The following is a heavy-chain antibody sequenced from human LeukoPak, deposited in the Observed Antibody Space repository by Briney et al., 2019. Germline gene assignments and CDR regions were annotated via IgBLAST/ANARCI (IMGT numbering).Heavy chain of an antibody. CDR3: AVTKTYKYYYYMDV. CDR2: ISPYNGNT. CDR1: GYTFTSYG. D-gene: IGHD4-17*01. Sequence: ASVKVSCKASGYTFTSYGISWVRQAPGQGLEWMGWISPYNGNTNYAQKLQGRVTITRNTSKSTAYMDLTSLRSEDTAVYYCAVTKTYKYYYYMDVWGKGTTVTISS. J-gene: IGHJ6*03. V-gene: IGHV1-18*01.